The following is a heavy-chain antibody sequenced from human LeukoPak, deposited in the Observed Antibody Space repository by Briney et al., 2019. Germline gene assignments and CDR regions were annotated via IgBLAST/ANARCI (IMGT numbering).Heavy chain of an antibody. CDR2: ISSSSSYI. J-gene: IGHJ4*02. CDR1: GFTFSSYS. D-gene: IGHD6-6*01. V-gene: IGHV3-21*01. Sequence: GGSLRLSCAASGFTFSSYSMNWVRQAPGKGLEWVSSISSSSSYIYYADSVKGRFTISRDNAKNSLYLQMNSLRAKDTAVYYCARGASSPHFDYWGQGTLVTVSS. CDR3: ARGASSPHFDY.